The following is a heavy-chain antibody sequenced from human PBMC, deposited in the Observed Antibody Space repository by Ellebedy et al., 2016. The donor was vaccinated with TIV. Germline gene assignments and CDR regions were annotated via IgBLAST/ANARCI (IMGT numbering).Heavy chain of an antibody. V-gene: IGHV3-7*01. Sequence: GESLKISXAASGFTFSSYWMSWVRQAPGKGLEWVANIKQDGSEKYYVDSVKGRFTISRDNAKNSLYLQMNSLRAEDTAVYYCARDSTPYGDHSADCWGQGTLVTVSS. J-gene: IGHJ4*02. CDR1: GFTFSSYW. D-gene: IGHD4/OR15-4a*01. CDR2: IKQDGSEK. CDR3: ARDSTPYGDHSADC.